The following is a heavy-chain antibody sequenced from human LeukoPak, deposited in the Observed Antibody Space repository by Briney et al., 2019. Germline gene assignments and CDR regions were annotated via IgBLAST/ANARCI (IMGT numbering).Heavy chain of an antibody. J-gene: IGHJ4*02. Sequence: SQTLSLTCAVSGGSISSGGYSWSWIRQPPGKGLEWIGYIYHSGSTYYNPSLKSRVTISVDTSKNQFSLKLSSVTAADTAVYYCARVWLQSNKGPYYFDYWGQGTLVTVSS. CDR1: GGSISSGGYS. V-gene: IGHV4-30-2*01. CDR2: IYHSGST. CDR3: ARVWLQSNKGPYYFDY. D-gene: IGHD5-24*01.